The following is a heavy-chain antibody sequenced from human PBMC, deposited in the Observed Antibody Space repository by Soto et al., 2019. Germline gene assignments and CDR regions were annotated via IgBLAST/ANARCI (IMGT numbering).Heavy chain of an antibody. V-gene: IGHV3-30*18. J-gene: IGHJ6*02. Sequence: GGSLRLSCAASGFTFNNYGMNWVRQAPGKGLEWVAIISNDGSNKYYIESVRGRFTISRDNSKNMLFLQMNSLRVEDTAVYFCTKDGRFDSDGSLYYYYYYGMDVWGQGATVTVSS. CDR2: ISNDGSNK. CDR1: GFTFNNYG. CDR3: TKDGRFDSDGSLYYYYYYGMDV. D-gene: IGHD2-15*01.